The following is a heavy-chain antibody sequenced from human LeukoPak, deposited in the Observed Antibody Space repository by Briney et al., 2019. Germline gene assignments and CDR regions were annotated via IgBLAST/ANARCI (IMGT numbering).Heavy chain of an antibody. CDR1: GFTFSSYG. Sequence: LGRSLRLSCGASGFTFSSYGMHWVRQAPGKGLEWVAVISYDGSNKYYADSVKGRFTISRDNSKNTLYLQLNSLRAEDTAVYYCAKDGGDYGNYWGQGTLVTVSS. CDR2: ISYDGSNK. V-gene: IGHV3-30*18. J-gene: IGHJ4*02. CDR3: AKDGGDYGNY. D-gene: IGHD4-17*01.